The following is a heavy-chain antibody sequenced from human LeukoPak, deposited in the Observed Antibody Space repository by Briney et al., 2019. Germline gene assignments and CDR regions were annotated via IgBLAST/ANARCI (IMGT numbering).Heavy chain of an antibody. CDR2: IWYDGSNK. CDR1: GFTFSSYG. D-gene: IGHD3-3*01. V-gene: IGHV3-33*01. CDR3: ARGPRITIFGVDPYGMDV. Sequence: GRSLRLSCAASGFTFSSYGMHWVRQAPGKGLEWVAVIWYDGSNKYYADSVKGRFTISRDNSKNTLYLQMNSLRAEDTAVYYCARGPRITIFGVDPYGMDVWGQGTTVTVSS. J-gene: IGHJ6*02.